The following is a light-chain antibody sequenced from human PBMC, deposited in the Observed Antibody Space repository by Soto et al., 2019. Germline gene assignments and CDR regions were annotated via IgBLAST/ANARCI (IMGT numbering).Light chain of an antibody. Sequence: QAVVTQEPSLTVSPGGTVTLTCASSTGAVTNDNYPNWLQQKPGQAPRGLIYSANNRHSWTPARFSGSLLGGKAALTLSGVQPEDEGDYYCLLYFGGAQVFGGVTKVTVL. J-gene: IGLJ2*01. CDR1: TGAVTNDNY. CDR3: LLYFGGAQV. V-gene: IGLV7-43*01. CDR2: SAN.